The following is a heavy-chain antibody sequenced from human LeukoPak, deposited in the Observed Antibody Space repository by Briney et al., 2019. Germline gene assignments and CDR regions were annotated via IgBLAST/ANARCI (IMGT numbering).Heavy chain of an antibody. J-gene: IGHJ6*02. CDR2: ISYDGSNK. D-gene: IGHD2-15*01. Sequence: GGSLRLSCAASGFTFSSYGMHWVRQAPGKGLEWVAVISYDGSNKYYADSVKGRFTISRDNSKNTLYLQMNSLRAEDTAVYYCAREHCSGGSCYSLHYYYGMDVWGQGTTVTVSS. CDR3: AREHCSGGSCYSLHYYYGMDV. V-gene: IGHV3-30*19. CDR1: GFTFSSYG.